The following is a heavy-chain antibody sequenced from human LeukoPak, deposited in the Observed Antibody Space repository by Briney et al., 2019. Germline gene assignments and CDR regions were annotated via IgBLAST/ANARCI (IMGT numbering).Heavy chain of an antibody. Sequence: ASVKVSCKASDYTYTNYGISWVRQAPGQGLEWMGWISGYNGNTNYAQKFQGRVTMTTDTSTSTAYMDLRSLRSDDTAVYYCARDEGGSGWRFDYWGQGTLVTVSS. CDR2: ISGYNGNT. J-gene: IGHJ4*02. CDR3: ARDEGGSGWRFDY. CDR1: DYTYTNYG. D-gene: IGHD6-19*01. V-gene: IGHV1-18*04.